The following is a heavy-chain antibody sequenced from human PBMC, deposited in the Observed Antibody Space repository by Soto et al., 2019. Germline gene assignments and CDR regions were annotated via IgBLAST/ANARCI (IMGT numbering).Heavy chain of an antibody. J-gene: IGHJ5*02. CDR2: INPSGGST. Sequence: EASVKVFCKASGYTFTSYYMHWVRQAPGQGLEWMGIINPSGGSTSYAQKFQGRVTMTRDTSTSTVYMELSSLRSEDTAVYYCARDHEWSRGMVVAATGTYWRFDPWGQGTLVTVSS. V-gene: IGHV1-46*01. CDR3: ARDHEWSRGMVVAATGTYWRFDP. CDR1: GYTFTSYY. D-gene: IGHD2-15*01.